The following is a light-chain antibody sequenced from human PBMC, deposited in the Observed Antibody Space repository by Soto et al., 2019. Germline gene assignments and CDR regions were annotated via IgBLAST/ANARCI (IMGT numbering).Light chain of an antibody. CDR2: KAS. Sequence: DIQMTQSPSTLSASVGDRVTITCRASQSISSWLAWYQQKTGKAPKLLIYKASSLESGVPSRFSGSGSGTEFTLTISSLQPDDFATYYCQQYNSYSAWTFGQGTKLEIK. J-gene: IGKJ2*01. CDR1: QSISSW. CDR3: QQYNSYSAWT. V-gene: IGKV1-5*03.